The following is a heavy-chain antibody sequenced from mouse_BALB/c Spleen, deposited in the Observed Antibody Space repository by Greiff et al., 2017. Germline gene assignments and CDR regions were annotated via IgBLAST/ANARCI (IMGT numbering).Heavy chain of an antibody. CDR3: ARDRSYAMDY. CDR2: ISYGGST. Sequence: EVQLVESGPSLVKPSQTLSLTCSVTGDSITSGYWHWIRQSPGNKLEYMGYISYGGSTYYNPSLKSRISITQDTSKNQYYLQLNSVTTEDTATYYCARDRSYAMDYWGQGTSVTVS. J-gene: IGHJ4*01. V-gene: IGHV3-8*02. CDR1: GDSITSGY. D-gene: IGHD2-14*01.